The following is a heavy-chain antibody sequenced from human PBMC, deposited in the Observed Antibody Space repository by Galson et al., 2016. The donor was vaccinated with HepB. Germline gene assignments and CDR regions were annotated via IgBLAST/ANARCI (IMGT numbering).Heavy chain of an antibody. CDR2: ITAGSTST. Sequence: SLRLSCAASVFTFRSHAMSWVRQAPGRGLVWVSSITAGSTSTFYADSVKGRFTMSRDNSKNTLYLQMNSLRAEDTAIYYCARDPASFYYDSRFHPHDYWGQGTLVTVSS. D-gene: IGHD3-22*01. CDR3: ARDPASFYYDSRFHPHDY. V-gene: IGHV3-23*01. J-gene: IGHJ4*02. CDR1: VFTFRSHA.